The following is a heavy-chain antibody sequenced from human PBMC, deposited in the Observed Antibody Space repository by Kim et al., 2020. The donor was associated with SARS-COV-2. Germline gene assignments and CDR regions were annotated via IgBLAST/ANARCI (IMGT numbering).Heavy chain of an antibody. CDR2: VYPGDSDA. Sequence: GESLKISCRGSGYMFNTYWIAWVRQMPGKGLEWMGIVYPGDSDARYSPSFQGQVTISADKSISTAYLQWSILRATDTAMYYCARPGRVATSDYFDYWGQGTLVTVSS. D-gene: IGHD5-12*01. CDR1: GYMFNTYW. J-gene: IGHJ4*02. V-gene: IGHV5-51*01. CDR3: ARPGRVATSDYFDY.